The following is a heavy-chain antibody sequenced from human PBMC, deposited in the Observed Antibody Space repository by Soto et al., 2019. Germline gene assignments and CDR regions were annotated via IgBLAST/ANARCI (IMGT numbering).Heavy chain of an antibody. J-gene: IGHJ4*02. D-gene: IGHD1-1*01. CDR3: VRQFWDTTLTYYFDS. CDR1: GGSINSSNYY. V-gene: IGHV4-39*01. CDR2: IYYRGST. Sequence: PSETLSLACTVSGGSINSSNYYWGWIRQPPGKGLEWIGTIYYRGSTDYNPSLESRVTISVDTSTKRFSLKLSSATAADTAVYYCVRQFWDTTLTYYFDSWGQGTLVTVSS.